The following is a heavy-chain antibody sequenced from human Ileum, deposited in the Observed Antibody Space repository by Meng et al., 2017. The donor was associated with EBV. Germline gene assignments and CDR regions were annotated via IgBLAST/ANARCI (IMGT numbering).Heavy chain of an antibody. CDR2: INHSGST. J-gene: IGHJ1*01. CDR1: GGSFNGYY. V-gene: IGHV4-34*01. Sequence: QQRGAGLVKPSEALSLTCGVYGGSFNGYYWTWIRQPPGKGLEWIGEINHSGSTNYNPSLKSRVIISVDTSKNQFSLNLSSVTAADTAVYYCARGVYGPTTRGREYFIHWGRGTLVTVSS. D-gene: IGHD2-8*01. CDR3: ARGVYGPTTRGREYFIH.